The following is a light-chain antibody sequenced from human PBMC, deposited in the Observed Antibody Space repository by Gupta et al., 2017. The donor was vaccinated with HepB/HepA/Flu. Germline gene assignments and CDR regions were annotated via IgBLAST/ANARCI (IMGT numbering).Light chain of an antibody. CDR1: QSVSSN. V-gene: IGKV3-15*01. CDR2: GAS. Sequence: EIVMTQSPATLSVSPGERATLSCRASQSVSSNLAWYQQKPGQAPRLLIYGASTRATGIPARFSGSGSGTDFTLTISSRQSEDFAVYYCQQYNIWPPITFGQGTRLEIK. J-gene: IGKJ5*01. CDR3: QQYNIWPPIT.